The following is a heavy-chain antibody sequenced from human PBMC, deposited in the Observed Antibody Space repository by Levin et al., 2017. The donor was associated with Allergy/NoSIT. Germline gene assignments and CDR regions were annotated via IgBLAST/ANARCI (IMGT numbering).Heavy chain of an antibody. D-gene: IGHD2-15*01. CDR1: GFIFRDTW. CDR2: INADGGDT. V-gene: IGHV3-74*01. J-gene: IGHJ4*02. CDR3: ASDWWRTVDK. Sequence: GGSLRLSCTASGFIFRDTWFHWVRQAPGKGLVWVSRINADGGDTIYADSVKGRFTISRDNAENTVYLQINSLRVDDTAVYYCASDWWRTVDKWGQGTLVTVDS.